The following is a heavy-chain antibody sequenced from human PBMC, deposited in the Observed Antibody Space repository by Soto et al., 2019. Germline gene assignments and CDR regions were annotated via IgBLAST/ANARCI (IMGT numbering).Heavy chain of an antibody. CDR3: ARGVRADIYYNDFDY. CDR2: ISHNDEPKI. CDR1: GFSFKNYA. V-gene: IGHV3-30-3*01. Sequence: QVQLVESGGGVVQPGSSLRLSCAASGFSFKNYAFHWVRQAPGKGLEWVALISHNDEPKIFYADSVQGRFTISRDNFKNTVSLQMNSLRDEDTAVYHCARGVRADIYYNDFDYWGQGTQVTVSS. D-gene: IGHD3-10*01. J-gene: IGHJ4*01.